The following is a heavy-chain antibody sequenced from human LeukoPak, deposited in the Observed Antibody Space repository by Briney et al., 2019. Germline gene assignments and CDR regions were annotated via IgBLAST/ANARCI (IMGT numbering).Heavy chain of an antibody. Sequence: SETLPLTCAVYGGSFSGYYWSWIRQPPGKGLEWIGEINHSGSTNYNPSLKSRVTISVDTSKNQFSLKLSSVTAADTAVYYCARGVGFRSRIAVAGPKYFDLWGRGTLVTVSS. J-gene: IGHJ2*01. V-gene: IGHV4-34*01. CDR3: ARGVGFRSRIAVAGPKYFDL. D-gene: IGHD6-19*01. CDR2: INHSGST. CDR1: GGSFSGYY.